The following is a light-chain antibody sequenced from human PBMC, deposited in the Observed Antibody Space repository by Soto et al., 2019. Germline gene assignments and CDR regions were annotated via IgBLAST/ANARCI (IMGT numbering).Light chain of an antibody. Sequence: QSVLTQPPSESGAPGQRVTISCTGSSSNIGAGYDVHWYQKLPGTAPKLLIYGNSNRPSGVPDRFSGSKSGTSASLAITGLQAEDEADYYCQSYDSSLSALFGGGTKLTVL. CDR2: GNS. CDR3: QSYDSSLSAL. J-gene: IGLJ3*02. CDR1: SSNIGAGYD. V-gene: IGLV1-40*01.